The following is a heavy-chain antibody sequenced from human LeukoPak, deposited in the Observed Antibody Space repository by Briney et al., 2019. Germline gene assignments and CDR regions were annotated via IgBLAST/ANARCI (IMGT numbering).Heavy chain of an antibody. CDR2: IYYSGST. D-gene: IGHD3-3*01. CDR3: ARADSVHYDFWSGYAQGAFDI. J-gene: IGHJ3*02. Sequence: SETLSLTCTVSGGSISSGGYYWSWIRQHPGKGLEWIGYIYYSGSTYYNPSLKSRVTISVDTSKNQFSLKLSSVTAADTAVYYCARADSVHYDFWSGYAQGAFDIWGQGTMVTVSS. CDR1: GGSISSGGYY. V-gene: IGHV4-31*03.